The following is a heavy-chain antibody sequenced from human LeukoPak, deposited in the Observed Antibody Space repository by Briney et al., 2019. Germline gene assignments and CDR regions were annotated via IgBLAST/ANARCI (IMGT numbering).Heavy chain of an antibody. CDR2: FDPEDGGT. J-gene: IGHJ4*02. CDR1: GYTLTELS. D-gene: IGHD6-13*01. V-gene: IGHV1-24*01. Sequence: ASVKVSCKVSGYTLTELSMHWVRQAPGKGLEWMGGFDPEDGGTIYAQKFQGRVTMTEDTSTDTAYMELSSLRSEDTAVYYCATGYTVSYYFDYWGQGTLVTVSS. CDR3: ATGYTVSYYFDY.